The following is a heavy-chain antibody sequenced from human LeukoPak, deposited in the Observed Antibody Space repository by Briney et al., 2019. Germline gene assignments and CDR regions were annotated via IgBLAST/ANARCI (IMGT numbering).Heavy chain of an antibody. V-gene: IGHV4-59*01. CDR2: IYYTGST. CDR3: ARQQLSQLYYFDS. J-gene: IGHJ4*02. Sequence: SETLSLTCTVTGGSISSYYWSWIRQPPGKGLEWIGYIYYTGSTNYNPSLKSRVTISVDTSKNQFCLKLSSVTAADTAVYYCARQQLSQLYYFDSWGQGTLVTVSS. CDR1: GGSISSYY. D-gene: IGHD6-13*01.